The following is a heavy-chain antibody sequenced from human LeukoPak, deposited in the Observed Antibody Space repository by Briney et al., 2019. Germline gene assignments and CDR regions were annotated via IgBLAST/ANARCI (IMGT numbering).Heavy chain of an antibody. CDR2: ICYSGST. D-gene: IGHD4-17*01. V-gene: IGHV4-59*01. CDR1: GGSISSYY. J-gene: IGHJ4*02. CDR3: AGIPKPTVTSSLGY. Sequence: SETLSLTCTVSGGSISSYYWSWIRQPPGKGLEWIGYICYSGSTNYNPSLKSRVTISVDTSKNQFSLKLSSVTAADTAVYYCAGIPKPTVTSSLGYWGQGTLVTVSS.